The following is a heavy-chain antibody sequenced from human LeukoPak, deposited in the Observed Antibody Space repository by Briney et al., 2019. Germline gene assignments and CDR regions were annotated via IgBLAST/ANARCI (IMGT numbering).Heavy chain of an antibody. V-gene: IGHV3-7*01. CDR3: GREGVWCLFDY. CDR2: IKQDGSEK. J-gene: IGHJ4*02. CDR1: GFTFSSYW. D-gene: IGHD2-21*01. Sequence: GGSLRLSCAASGFTFSSYWMSWVRQAPGKGLEWVANIKQDGSEKYYVDSVKGRFTISRDNAKNSLYLQMNSRRAEDRAVYYCGREGVWCLFDYGAREPRVTVSS.